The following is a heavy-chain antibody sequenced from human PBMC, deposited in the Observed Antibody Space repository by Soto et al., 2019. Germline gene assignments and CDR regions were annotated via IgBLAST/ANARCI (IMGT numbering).Heavy chain of an antibody. D-gene: IGHD5-12*01. CDR3: ARGKGGYSGPVDY. CDR1: GFTVSSNY. Sequence: GGSLRLSCAASGFTVSSNYMSWVRQAPGKGLEWVSVIYSGGSTYYADSVKGRFTISRDNSKNTLYLQMNSLRAEDTAVYYCARGKGGYSGPVDYWGQGTLVTVSS. J-gene: IGHJ4*02. V-gene: IGHV3-66*01. CDR2: IYSGGST.